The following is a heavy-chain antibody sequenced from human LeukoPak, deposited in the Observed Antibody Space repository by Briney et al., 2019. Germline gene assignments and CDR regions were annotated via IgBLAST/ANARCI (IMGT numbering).Heavy chain of an antibody. CDR3: ARGGYSYGSAVDY. CDR1: GGSFSGYY. D-gene: IGHD5-18*01. J-gene: IGHJ4*02. CDR2: INHSGST. V-gene: IGHV4-34*01. Sequence: SETLSLTCAVHGGSFSGYYWSWIRQPPGKGLEWIGEINHSGSTNYNPSLKSRVTISVDTSKNQFSLKLSSVTAADTAVYYCARGGYSYGSAVDYWGQGTLVTVFS.